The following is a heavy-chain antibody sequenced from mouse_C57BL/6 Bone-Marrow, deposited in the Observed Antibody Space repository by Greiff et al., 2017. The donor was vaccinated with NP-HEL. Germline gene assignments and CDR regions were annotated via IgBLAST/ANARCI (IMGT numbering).Heavy chain of an antibody. J-gene: IGHJ2*01. CDR2: IDPANGNT. CDR3: ATYYYGSSYGDFDY. Sequence: VQLQQSVAELVRPGASVKLSCTASGFNIKNTYMHWVKQRPEQGLEWIGRIDPANGNTKYAPKFQGKATITADTSSNTAYLQISSLTSEDTAIYYCATYYYGSSYGDFDYWGQGTTLTVSS. D-gene: IGHD1-1*01. V-gene: IGHV14-3*01. CDR1: GFNIKNTY.